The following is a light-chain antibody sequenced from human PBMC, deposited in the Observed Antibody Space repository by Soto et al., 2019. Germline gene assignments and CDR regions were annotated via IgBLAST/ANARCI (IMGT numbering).Light chain of an antibody. Sequence: EIVLTQSPATLSLSPGGRATLSCRVSQNINIYLAWYQQKLGQAPRLLMYDSSIRATGIPARFSGSGSGTDFTLTISSLEPEDFGVYYCQQRYSWPLTFGGGTKVEIK. CDR2: DSS. CDR3: QQRYSWPLT. J-gene: IGKJ4*01. V-gene: IGKV3-11*01. CDR1: QNINIY.